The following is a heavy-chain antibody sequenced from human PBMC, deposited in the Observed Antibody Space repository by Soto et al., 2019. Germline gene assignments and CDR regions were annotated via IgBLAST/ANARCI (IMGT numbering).Heavy chain of an antibody. Sequence: QVELVQSGPEVKKPGASVKVSCKASGYSFSNSGFSWMRQAPGQGLEWMGWISTYNGNTNYAQKFQGRLSMTRDTSTTTAFMELTTLRSNDTAVYYCARDEYNNGRNWINPWGQGTLVTFTS. CDR2: ISTYNGNT. CDR3: ARDEYNNGRNWINP. J-gene: IGHJ5*02. V-gene: IGHV1-18*01. D-gene: IGHD2-8*01. CDR1: GYSFSNSG.